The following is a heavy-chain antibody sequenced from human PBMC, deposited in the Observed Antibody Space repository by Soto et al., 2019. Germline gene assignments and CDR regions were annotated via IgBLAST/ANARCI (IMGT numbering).Heavy chain of an antibody. CDR3: ASTYYYDSSGYSVDY. J-gene: IGHJ4*02. CDR1: GGSISSSSYY. CDR2: IYYSGST. V-gene: IGHV4-39*01. Sequence: SETLSLTCTVSGGSISSSSYYWGWIRQPPGKGLEWIGSIYYSGSTYYNPALKSRVTISVDTSKNQFSLKLSSVTAADTAVYYCASTYYYDSSGYSVDYWGQGTLVTVSS. D-gene: IGHD3-22*01.